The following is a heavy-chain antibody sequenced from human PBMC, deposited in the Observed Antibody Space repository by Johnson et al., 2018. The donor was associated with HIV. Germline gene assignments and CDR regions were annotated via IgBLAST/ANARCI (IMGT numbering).Heavy chain of an antibody. Sequence: VQLVESGGGLVQPGGSLRLSCVASGFSFRSYWMTWVRQAPGKGLEWVANIKQDGSEKYYVDSVKGRFTISRDNAKNSLYLQMNSLRAEDTALYYCAKDRYSSSPTAFDSWGQGTMVTVSS. J-gene: IGHJ3*02. CDR2: IKQDGSEK. V-gene: IGHV3-7*05. D-gene: IGHD6-13*01. CDR1: GFSFRSYW. CDR3: AKDRYSSSPTAFDS.